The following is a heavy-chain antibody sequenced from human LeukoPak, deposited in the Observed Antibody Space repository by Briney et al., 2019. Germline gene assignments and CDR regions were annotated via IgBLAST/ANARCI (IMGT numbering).Heavy chain of an antibody. Sequence: GGSLRLSCAASGFTFSNYWMSWVRQAPGKGLEWVANIKQDGSENYYVDSVKGRFTVSRDDAKNSLYLQMNSLRAEDTAVYYCARATYYDFWSGPWYFDYWGQGTLVTVSS. CDR3: ARATYYDFWSGPWYFDY. J-gene: IGHJ4*02. CDR2: IKQDGSEN. D-gene: IGHD3-3*01. CDR1: GFTFSNYW. V-gene: IGHV3-7*01.